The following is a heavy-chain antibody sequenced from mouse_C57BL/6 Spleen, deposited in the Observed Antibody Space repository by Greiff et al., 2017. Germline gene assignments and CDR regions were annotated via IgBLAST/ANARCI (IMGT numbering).Heavy chain of an antibody. CDR1: GYTFTDYE. Sequence: VQLVESGAELVRPGASVTLSCKASGYTFTDYEMHWVKQTPVHGLEWIGAIDPETGGTAYNQKFKGKAILTADKSSSTAYMELRSLTSEDSAVYYCTRYDYEGYYAMDYWGQGTSVTVSS. D-gene: IGHD2-4*01. CDR2: IDPETGGT. CDR3: TRYDYEGYYAMDY. J-gene: IGHJ4*01. V-gene: IGHV1-15*01.